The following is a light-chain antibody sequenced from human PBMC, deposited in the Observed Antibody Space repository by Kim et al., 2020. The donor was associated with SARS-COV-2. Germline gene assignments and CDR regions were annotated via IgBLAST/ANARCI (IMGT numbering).Light chain of an antibody. J-gene: IGLJ2*01. V-gene: IGLV2-14*01. Sequence: QSALTQPASVSGSPGQSITISCTGTSSDIGGYKYFSWYQQHPGKAPKLMIYEVSNRPSGVSNRFSGSKSGNTASLTISGLQAEDEADYYCSSYTSSSTLRVFGGGTQLTVL. CDR3: SSYTSSSTLRV. CDR1: SSDIGGYKY. CDR2: EVS.